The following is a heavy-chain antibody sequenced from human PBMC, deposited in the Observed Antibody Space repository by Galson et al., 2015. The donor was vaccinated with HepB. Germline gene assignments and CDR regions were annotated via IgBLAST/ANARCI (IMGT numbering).Heavy chain of an antibody. Sequence: SVKVSCKAFGYTFIGYHMHWVRQAPGQGLEWMGWINVKSGGTNYAQKFEGRVAMSRDTSTSTAYLELTRLRPDDTAVYYCARGDYVVKTHLDFWGPGTLVTVSS. V-gene: IGHV1-2*02. D-gene: IGHD3-16*01. CDR2: INVKSGGT. CDR3: ARGDYVVKTHLDF. J-gene: IGHJ4*02. CDR1: GYTFIGYH.